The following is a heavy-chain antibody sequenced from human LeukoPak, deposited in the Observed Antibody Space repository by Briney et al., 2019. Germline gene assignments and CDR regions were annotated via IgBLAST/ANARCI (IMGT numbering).Heavy chain of an antibody. Sequence: PGGSLRLSCTASGFTFGDYGMSWFRQAPGKGLEWVAVISYDGSNKYYADSVKGRFTISRDNSKNTLYLQMNSLRAEDTAVYYCARGRTYYDILTEFDYWGQGTLVTVSS. CDR3: ARGRTYYDILTEFDY. CDR2: ISYDGSNK. D-gene: IGHD3-9*01. J-gene: IGHJ4*02. V-gene: IGHV3-30*04. CDR1: GFTFGDYG.